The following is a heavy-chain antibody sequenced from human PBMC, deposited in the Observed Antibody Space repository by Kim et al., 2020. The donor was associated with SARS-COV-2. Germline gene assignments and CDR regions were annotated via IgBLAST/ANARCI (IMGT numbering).Heavy chain of an antibody. Sequence: GGSLRLSCAASGFTFSSYAMHWVRQAPGKGLEWVAVISYDGSNKYYADSVKGRFTISRDNSKNTLYLQMNSLRAEDTAVYYCARDGETKGIDYWGQGTLVTVSS. D-gene: IGHD4-17*01. CDR1: GFTFSSYA. J-gene: IGHJ4*02. CDR3: ARDGETKGIDY. V-gene: IGHV3-30*04. CDR2: ISYDGSNK.